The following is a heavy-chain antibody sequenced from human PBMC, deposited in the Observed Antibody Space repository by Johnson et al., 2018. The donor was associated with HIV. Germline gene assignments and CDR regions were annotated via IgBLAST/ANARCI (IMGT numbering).Heavy chain of an antibody. Sequence: EVQVVESGGGVVRPGESLRLSCAASGFTFDDYGMSWVRQGPGKGLEWVSGINWNGGSIGYADSVKGRFTISRDNAKNALYLKMNSLRAEDTALYYCAREFESPETDFWSGDDAFDIWGQGTMVTVSS. CDR1: GFTFDDYG. V-gene: IGHV3-20*04. CDR3: AREFESPETDFWSGDDAFDI. J-gene: IGHJ3*02. CDR2: INWNGGSI. D-gene: IGHD3-3*01.